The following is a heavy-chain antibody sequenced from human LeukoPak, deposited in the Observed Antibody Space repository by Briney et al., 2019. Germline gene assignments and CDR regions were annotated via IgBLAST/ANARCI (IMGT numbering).Heavy chain of an antibody. D-gene: IGHD1-1*01. CDR2: IGSSSSDI. J-gene: IGHJ4*02. Sequence: GGSLRLSCAASGFTFSSYSMNWVRQAPGRGLEWVSSIGSSSSDIYYADSVKGRFAISRDNAKNSLYLQMNNLRAEDTAVYYCASGLRTGRTGYWGQGTLVTVSS. CDR1: GFTFSSYS. V-gene: IGHV3-21*01. CDR3: ASGLRTGRTGY.